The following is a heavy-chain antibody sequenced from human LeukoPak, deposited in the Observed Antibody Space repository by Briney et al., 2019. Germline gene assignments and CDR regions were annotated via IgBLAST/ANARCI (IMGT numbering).Heavy chain of an antibody. CDR1: GFTFSSYE. CDR2: ISSSGSTI. D-gene: IGHD2-2*01. V-gene: IGHV3-48*03. CDR3: AREDCSSTSCFGFDY. J-gene: IGHJ4*02. Sequence: PGGSLRLFCAASGFTFSSYEMSWVRQAPGKGLEWVSYISSSGSTIYYADSVKGRFTISRDNAKNSLYLQMNSLRAEDTAVYYCAREDCSSTSCFGFDYWGQGTLVTVSS.